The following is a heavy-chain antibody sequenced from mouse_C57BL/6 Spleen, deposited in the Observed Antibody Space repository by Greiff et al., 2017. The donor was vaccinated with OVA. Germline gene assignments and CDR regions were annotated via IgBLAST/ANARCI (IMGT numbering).Heavy chain of an antibody. D-gene: IGHD4-1*01. CDR3: ARRSGWDWAY. Sequence: QVQLQQSGAELVRPGTSVKVSCKASGYAFTNYLIEWVKQRPGQGLEWIGVINPGSGGTNYNEKFKGKATLTADKSSSTAYMQLSSLTSEDSAVYFCARRSGWDWAYWGQGTLVTVSA. V-gene: IGHV1-54*01. CDR2: INPGSGGT. J-gene: IGHJ3*01. CDR1: GYAFTNYL.